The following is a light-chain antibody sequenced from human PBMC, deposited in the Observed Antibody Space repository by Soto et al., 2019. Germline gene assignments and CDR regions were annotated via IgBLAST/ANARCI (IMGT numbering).Light chain of an antibody. Sequence: QSALTQPPSASETPGQRVTISCSGSSSNIGSNYVYWYQQLPGTAPKLLIYRNNQRPSGVPDRFSGSKSGTSASLAISGLRSEDEADYYCAAWDDSLSAPYVFGTGTKVTVL. CDR2: RNN. CDR1: SSNIGSNY. CDR3: AAWDDSLSAPYV. J-gene: IGLJ1*01. V-gene: IGLV1-47*01.